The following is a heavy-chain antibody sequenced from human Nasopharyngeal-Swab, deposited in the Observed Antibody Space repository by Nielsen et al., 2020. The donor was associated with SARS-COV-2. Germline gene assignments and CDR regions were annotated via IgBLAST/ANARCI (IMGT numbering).Heavy chain of an antibody. J-gene: IGHJ4*02. CDR1: GGSISSSSYY. Sequence: SETLSLTCTVSGGSISSSSYYWGWIRQPPGKGLEWIGSIYYSGSTYYNPSLKSRVTISLDTSKNQFSLKLSSVTAADTAVYYCARLYCSSTSCPDYWGQGTLVTVSS. V-gene: IGHV4-39*07. D-gene: IGHD2-2*01. CDR2: IYYSGST. CDR3: ARLYCSSTSCPDY.